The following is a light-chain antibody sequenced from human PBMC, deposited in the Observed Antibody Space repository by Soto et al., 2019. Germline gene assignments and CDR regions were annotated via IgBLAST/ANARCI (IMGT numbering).Light chain of an antibody. CDR2: DAS. J-gene: IGKJ2*01. Sequence: DIQMTQSPSTLSASVGDRVTITCRASQSISSWLAWYQQKPGKAPKLLIYDASSLESGVPSRFSGSGSGPEFTLTISSLQPDDCATYYCQQYNSYPMYTFGQGTKLEIK. CDR1: QSISSW. V-gene: IGKV1-5*01. CDR3: QQYNSYPMYT.